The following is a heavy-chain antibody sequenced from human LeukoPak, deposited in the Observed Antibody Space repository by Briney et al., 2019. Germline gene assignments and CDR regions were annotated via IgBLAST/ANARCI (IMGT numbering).Heavy chain of an antibody. V-gene: IGHV3-33*01. CDR2: IWYDGSNE. Sequence: PGESLRLSCAASGFTFRNSGMHWVRQAPGKGLEWVAVIWYDGSNECYADAVKGRFIISRDNSKNTVHLQMNSLRVEDTSVYYCAREISTFVNAFDLWGQGTLVAVSS. CDR3: AREISTFVNAFDL. J-gene: IGHJ3*01. CDR1: GFTFRNSG.